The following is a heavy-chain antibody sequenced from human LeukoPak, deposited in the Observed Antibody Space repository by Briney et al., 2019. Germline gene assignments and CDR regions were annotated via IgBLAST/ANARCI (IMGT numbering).Heavy chain of an antibody. J-gene: IGHJ4*02. CDR2: TSGSGGST. D-gene: IGHD3-22*01. V-gene: IGHV3-23*01. CDR1: GFTFSSYS. Sequence: PGGSLRLSCAASGFTFSSYSMNWVRLAPGKGLEWVSATSGSGGSTYYADSVKGRFTISRDNSKNTLYLKMNSLRAEDKAVYYCAKEGDYYDSSGYYTQEPSRIDYWGQGTLVTVSS. CDR3: AKEGDYYDSSGYYTQEPSRIDY.